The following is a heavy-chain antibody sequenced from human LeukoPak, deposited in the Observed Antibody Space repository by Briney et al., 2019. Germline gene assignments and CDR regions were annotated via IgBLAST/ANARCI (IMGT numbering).Heavy chain of an antibody. D-gene: IGHD6-19*01. CDR1: GGTFSSYA. Sequence: ASVKVSCKASGGTFSSYAISWVRQAPGQGLERMGGIIPIFGTANYAQKFQGRVTITADESTSTAYMELSGLRSEDTAVYYCARETISGWNYFDYWGQGTLVTVSS. CDR2: IIPIFGTA. V-gene: IGHV1-69*13. J-gene: IGHJ4*02. CDR3: ARETISGWNYFDY.